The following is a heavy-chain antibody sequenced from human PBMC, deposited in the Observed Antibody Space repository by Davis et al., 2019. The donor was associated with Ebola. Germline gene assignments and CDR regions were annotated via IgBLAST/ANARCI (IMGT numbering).Heavy chain of an antibody. Sequence: PGGSLRLSCAASGFTFSSYGMHWVRQAPGKGLEWVAVIWYDGSNKYYADSVKGRFTISRDNSKNTLYLQMNSLRAEDTAVYYCARMERYSSSWYFDYWGQGTLVTVSS. V-gene: IGHV3-33*01. CDR3: ARMERYSSSWYFDY. J-gene: IGHJ4*02. D-gene: IGHD6-13*01. CDR2: IWYDGSNK. CDR1: GFTFSSYG.